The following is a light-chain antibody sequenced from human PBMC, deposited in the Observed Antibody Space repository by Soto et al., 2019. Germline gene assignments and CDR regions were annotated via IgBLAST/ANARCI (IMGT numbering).Light chain of an antibody. V-gene: IGLV2-14*01. Sequence: QSALTQPASVSGSPGQSITISCTGTSSDVGGYNYVSWYQQHPGKAPKLMMYDVSNRPSGVSNRFSGSKSGNTASLTISGLKAEDEADYYCSSYTSSSTLVFGGGTKLTVL. CDR1: SSDVGGYNY. CDR3: SSYTSSSTLV. CDR2: DVS. J-gene: IGLJ3*02.